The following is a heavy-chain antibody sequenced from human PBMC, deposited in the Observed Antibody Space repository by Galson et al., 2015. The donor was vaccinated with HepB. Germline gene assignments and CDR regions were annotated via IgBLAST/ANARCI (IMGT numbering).Heavy chain of an antibody. V-gene: IGHV5-51*01. CDR3: ARHRIDNRGWFKGDDHYFDY. D-gene: IGHD6-19*01. CDR1: GYSFTSYW. CDR2: IYPGDSDT. J-gene: IGHJ4*02. Sequence: QSGAEVKKPGESLKISCKGSGYSFTSYWIGWVRQMPGKGLEWMGIIYPGDSDTRYSPSFQGQVTISADKSISTAYLQWSSLKAPDTAMYYCARHRIDNRGWFKGDDHYFDYWGQGTLVTVSS.